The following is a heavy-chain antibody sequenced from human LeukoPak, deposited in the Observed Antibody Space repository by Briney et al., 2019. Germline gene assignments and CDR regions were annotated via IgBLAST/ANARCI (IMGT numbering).Heavy chain of an antibody. CDR2: IYPGDSDT. D-gene: IGHD4-17*01. Sequence: GESLKISCKGSGYSSTTYWIGWVRQMPGKGLEWMGIIYPGDSDTRYSPSFQGQVTISADKSISTAYLQWSSLKASDTAMYYCARTTVTTSYAMDVWGQGTTVTVSS. V-gene: IGHV5-51*01. CDR3: ARTTVTTSYAMDV. J-gene: IGHJ6*02. CDR1: GYSSTTYW.